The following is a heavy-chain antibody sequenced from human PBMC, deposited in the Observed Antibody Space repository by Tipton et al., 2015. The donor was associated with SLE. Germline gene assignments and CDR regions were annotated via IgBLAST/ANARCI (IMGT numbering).Heavy chain of an antibody. V-gene: IGHV4-31*03. CDR2: IYYSGST. D-gene: IGHD3-22*01. J-gene: IGHJ3*02. CDR3: ARDTHSSGYPHAFGI. Sequence: TLSLTCTVSGGSISSGGFYWSWIRQHPGKGLEWIGYIYYSGSTYYNPSLKIRVTITVDTSKNQFSLKLSFVTAAATAVYYCARDTHSSGYPHAFGIWGQGTMVTVSS. CDR1: GGSISSGGFY.